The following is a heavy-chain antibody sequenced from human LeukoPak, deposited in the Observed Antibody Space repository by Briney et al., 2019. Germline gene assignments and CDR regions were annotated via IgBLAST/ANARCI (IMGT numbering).Heavy chain of an antibody. CDR2: IKQDGSEK. Sequence: GGSLRLSCAASGFTFSSYGMHWVRQAPGKGLEWVANIKQDGSEKYYVDSVKGRFTISRDNAKNSLYLQMNSLRAEDTAVYYCARDMVKTWGQGTLVTVSS. CDR3: ARDMVKT. J-gene: IGHJ4*02. D-gene: IGHD3-10*01. CDR1: GFTFSSYG. V-gene: IGHV3-7*01.